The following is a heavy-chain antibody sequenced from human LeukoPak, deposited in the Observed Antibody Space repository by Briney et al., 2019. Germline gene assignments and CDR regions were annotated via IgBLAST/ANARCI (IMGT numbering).Heavy chain of an antibody. Sequence: PSETLSLTCTVSGGSISSYYWSWIRQPPGKGLEWIGYIYYSGSTNYNPSLKSRVTISVDTSKNQFSLKLSSVTAADTAVYYCARDRFPGAPLRFDPWGQGTLVTVSS. CDR3: ARDRFPGAPLRFDP. V-gene: IGHV4-59*01. D-gene: IGHD3-16*01. CDR2: IYYSGST. CDR1: GGSISSYY. J-gene: IGHJ5*02.